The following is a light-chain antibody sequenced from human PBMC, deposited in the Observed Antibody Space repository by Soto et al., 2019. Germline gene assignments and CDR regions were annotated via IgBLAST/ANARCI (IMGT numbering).Light chain of an antibody. Sequence: DIQMTQSPSTLSASVGDRVTITCRASQSISTWLAWYQQKPGKAPKLLIHDVSSLQSGVPSRFSGSTSGTEFTLTISNLQPDDFAAYYCQQYNSYPYTFGQGTKLEI. CDR1: QSISTW. V-gene: IGKV1-5*01. J-gene: IGKJ2*01. CDR2: DVS. CDR3: QQYNSYPYT.